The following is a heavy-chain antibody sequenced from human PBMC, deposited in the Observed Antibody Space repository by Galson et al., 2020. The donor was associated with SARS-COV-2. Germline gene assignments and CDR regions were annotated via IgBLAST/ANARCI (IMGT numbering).Heavy chain of an antibody. CDR1: GYTFTGYY. Sequence: ASVKVSCKASGYTFTGYYMHWVRPATGQGLECMGWINPNSGGTNYAQKFQGRVTMTRDTSISTAYMELSRLRSDDTAVYYCARDPSGYCSGGFCYPHFFDYWGQGTLVTVSS. CDR2: INPNSGGT. D-gene: IGHD2-15*01. CDR3: ARDPSGYCSGGFCYPHFFDY. V-gene: IGHV1-2*02. J-gene: IGHJ4*02.